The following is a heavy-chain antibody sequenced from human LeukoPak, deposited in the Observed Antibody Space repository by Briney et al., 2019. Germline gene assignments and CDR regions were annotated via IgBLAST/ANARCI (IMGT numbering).Heavy chain of an antibody. CDR1: GFTFSSYW. J-gene: IGHJ6*03. CDR3: AREGYDYVWGGQYYYYYYMDV. CDR2: IKQDGSEK. V-gene: IGHV3-7*01. D-gene: IGHD3-16*01. Sequence: GGSLRLSCAASGFTFSSYWMSWVRQAPGKGLEWVANIKQDGSEKYYVDSVKGRFTISRDNAKNSLCLQMNSLRAEDTAVYYCAREGYDYVWGGQYYYYYYMDVWGKGTTVTVSS.